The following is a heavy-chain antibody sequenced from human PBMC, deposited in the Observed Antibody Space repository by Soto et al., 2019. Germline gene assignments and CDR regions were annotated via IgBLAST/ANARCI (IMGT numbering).Heavy chain of an antibody. Sequence: SETLSLTCTVSDGSSSTSVYYWGWIRQPPGKGLEWIGSIYYSGSTYYNPSLKSRVTISIDTSKNQFSLKMSSVTAADTAVYYCASHEYIWGSYRYTGYWGPGTLVTVSS. V-gene: IGHV4-39*01. CDR3: ASHEYIWGSYRYTGY. CDR1: DGSSSTSVYY. CDR2: IYYSGST. J-gene: IGHJ4*02. D-gene: IGHD3-16*02.